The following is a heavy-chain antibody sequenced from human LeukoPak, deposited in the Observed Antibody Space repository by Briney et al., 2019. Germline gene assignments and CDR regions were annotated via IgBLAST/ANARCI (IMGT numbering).Heavy chain of an antibody. CDR3: ASTIAVAGPEYFQH. V-gene: IGHV3-53*01. CDR1: GFTVSSNY. D-gene: IGHD6-19*01. Sequence: GGSLRLSCAASGFTVSSNYMSWVRQAPGKGLEWVSVIYSGGTTYYADSVKGRFTISRDNSKNTLYLQMNSLRAEDTAVYYCASTIAVAGPEYFQHWGQGTLVTVSA. J-gene: IGHJ1*01. CDR2: IYSGGTT.